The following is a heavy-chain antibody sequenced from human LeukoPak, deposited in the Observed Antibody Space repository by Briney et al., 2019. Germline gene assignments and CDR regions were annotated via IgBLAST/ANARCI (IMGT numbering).Heavy chain of an antibody. CDR3: AKTSSSSWGVFDY. D-gene: IGHD6-13*01. V-gene: IGHV3-30*02. CDR2: ISSDGRNI. CDR1: GFTFSSYG. Sequence: GGSLRLSCATSGFTFSSYGMHWVRQAPGKGLEWVAFISSDGRNIYYADSVKGRFTISRDNSKNTLYLQMSSLRPEDTTVYYCAKTSSSSWGVFDYWGQGTLVTASS. J-gene: IGHJ4*02.